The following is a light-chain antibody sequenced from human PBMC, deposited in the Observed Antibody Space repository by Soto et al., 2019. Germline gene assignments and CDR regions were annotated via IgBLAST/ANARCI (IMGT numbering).Light chain of an antibody. J-gene: IGKJ2*01. CDR1: QSLLHSNGYNY. V-gene: IGKV2-28*01. Sequence: VLTQSPLSLPVTPGEPASISCKSSQSLLHSNGYNYFDWYLQKPGQSPQLLIYMGSNRASGVPDRFSGSGSGTDFTLKISRVEAEDIGVYYCMQVLQTPHTFGQGTKLEI. CDR3: MQVLQTPHT. CDR2: MGS.